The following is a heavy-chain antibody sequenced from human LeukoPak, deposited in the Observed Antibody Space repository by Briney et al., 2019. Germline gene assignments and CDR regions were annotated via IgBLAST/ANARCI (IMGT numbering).Heavy chain of an antibody. D-gene: IGHD6-19*01. J-gene: IGHJ4*02. CDR1: GGSFSGYY. CDR2: INHSGGT. V-gene: IGHV4-34*01. Sequence: PSETLSLTCAVYGGSFSGYYWSWIRQPPGKGLEWIGEINHSGGTNYNPSLKSRVTISVDTSKNQFSLKLSSVTAADTAVYYCARGSRIAVAGRFDYWGQGTLVTVSS. CDR3: ARGSRIAVAGRFDY.